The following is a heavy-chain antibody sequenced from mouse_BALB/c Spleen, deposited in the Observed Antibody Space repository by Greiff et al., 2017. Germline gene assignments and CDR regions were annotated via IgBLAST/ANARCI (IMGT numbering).Heavy chain of an antibody. CDR2: ISSGGGST. CDR1: GFAFSSYD. V-gene: IGHV5-12-1*01. D-gene: IGHD1-1*01. J-gene: IGHJ3*01. Sequence: DVKLVESGGGLVKPGGSLKLSCAASGFAFSSYDMSWVRQTPAKRLEWVAYISSGGGSTYYPDTVKGRFTIARDNAKNTLYLQMSSLKSEDTAMYYCARQGYYGSSGFAYWGQGTLVTVSA. CDR3: ARQGYYGSSGFAY.